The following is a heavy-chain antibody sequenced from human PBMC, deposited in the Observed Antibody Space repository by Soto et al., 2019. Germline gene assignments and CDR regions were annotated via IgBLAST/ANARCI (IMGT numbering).Heavy chain of an antibody. CDR3: ARDKDRLQLGGNYYYIMDV. CDR1: GGTFSNSA. Sequence: SVKVSCKTSGGTFSNSAISWVRQAPGQGLEWMGGIMPIFRTPDYAQKFQVRVTITADESTSTAYMELSGLRSEDTAVYYFARDKDRLQLGGNYYYIMDVWGQGTTVTVSS. V-gene: IGHV1-69*13. CDR2: IMPIFRTP. D-gene: IGHD5-12*01. J-gene: IGHJ6*02.